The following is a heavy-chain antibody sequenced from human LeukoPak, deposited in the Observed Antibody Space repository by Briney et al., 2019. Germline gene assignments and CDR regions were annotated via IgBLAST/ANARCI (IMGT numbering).Heavy chain of an antibody. V-gene: IGHV3-21*04. CDR3: AKGVAGSLYYYYMDV. CDR1: GFTFSSYS. Sequence: GGSLRLSCAASGFTFSSYSMNWVRQAPGKGLEWVSSISSSSRYIYHVDSVKGRFTISRDNSKNTLYLQMNSLRAEDTAVYYCAKGVAGSLYYYYMDVWGKGTTVTVSS. D-gene: IGHD2-15*01. CDR2: ISSSSRYI. J-gene: IGHJ6*03.